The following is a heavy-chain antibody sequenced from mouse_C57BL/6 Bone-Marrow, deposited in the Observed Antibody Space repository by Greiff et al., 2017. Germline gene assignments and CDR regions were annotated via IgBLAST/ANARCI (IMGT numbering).Heavy chain of an antibody. CDR1: GFTFSSYG. CDR2: ISSGGSYT. Sequence: DVQLVESGGDLVKPGGSLKLSCAASGFTFSSYGMSWVRQTPDKRLAWVATISSGGSYTYYPDSVKGRFTISRDNAKNTLYLQMSSLKSEDTAMYYCARRAYYDYDEAMDYWGQGTSVTVSS. J-gene: IGHJ4*01. D-gene: IGHD2-4*01. V-gene: IGHV5-6*02. CDR3: ARRAYYDYDEAMDY.